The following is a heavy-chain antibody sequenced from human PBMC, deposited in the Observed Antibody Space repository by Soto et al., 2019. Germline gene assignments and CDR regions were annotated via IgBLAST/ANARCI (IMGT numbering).Heavy chain of an antibody. CDR1: GGSISSSNW. CDR2: IYHSGST. D-gene: IGHD3-10*01. CDR3: ARDKARYYYGSGSSTLFHH. J-gene: IGHJ4*02. V-gene: IGHV4-4*02. Sequence: QVQLQESGPGLVKPSGTLSLTCAVSGGSISSSNWWNWVRQPPGKGLEWIGEIYHSGSTNYNPSLKSGVTISVDKSKNQFSLKLSSVTAADTAVYYCARDKARYYYGSGSSTLFHHWGQGTLVTVSS.